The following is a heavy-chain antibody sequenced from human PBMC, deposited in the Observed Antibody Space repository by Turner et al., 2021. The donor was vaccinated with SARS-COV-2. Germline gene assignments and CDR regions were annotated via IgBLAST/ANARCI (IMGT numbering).Heavy chain of an antibody. V-gene: IGHV4-34*01. D-gene: IGHD2-2*01. Sequence: QAQLQPWGAGLFKPSETLSLTCAVSGGSFSGYFWTWIRQPPGKGLEWIGEINHRSSTNYNPSLKSRVTLSVDMSKNQFSLKLTSVTAADTAVYYCTKSPVPAGRGYNWFDPWGQGTLVTVSS. CDR3: TKSPVPAGRGYNWFDP. CDR2: INHRSST. CDR1: GGSFSGYF. J-gene: IGHJ5*02.